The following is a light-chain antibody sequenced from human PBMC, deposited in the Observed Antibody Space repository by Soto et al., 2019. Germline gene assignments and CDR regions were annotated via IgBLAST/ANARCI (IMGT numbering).Light chain of an antibody. J-gene: IGKJ5*01. V-gene: IGKV3D-20*02. Sequence: ENVLTQSPCTLPLSPGERATLSCRASQSVSSSYLAWYQQKPGQPPRLLIYGASNRATGIPDRFSGSGSGTDFTLTISSLEPEDFAVYYCQQRSNWPLTFGQGTRLEIK. CDR3: QQRSNWPLT. CDR1: QSVSSSY. CDR2: GAS.